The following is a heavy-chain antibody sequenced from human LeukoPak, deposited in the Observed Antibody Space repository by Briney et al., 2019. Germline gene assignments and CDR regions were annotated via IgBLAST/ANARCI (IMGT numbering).Heavy chain of an antibody. J-gene: IGHJ1*01. D-gene: IGHD6-19*01. CDR3: ARDLEQWLVQGHFQH. CDR2: IWYDGDNK. V-gene: IGHV3-33*01. CDR1: GVTFSSYG. Sequence: SGGSLRLSCAASGVTFSSYGMHWVRQAPGKGLEWVPIIWYDGDNKYYADSVKGRFTISRDNSKNTLYLQMNSLRAEDTAVYYCARDLEQWLVQGHFQHWGQGALVTVSS.